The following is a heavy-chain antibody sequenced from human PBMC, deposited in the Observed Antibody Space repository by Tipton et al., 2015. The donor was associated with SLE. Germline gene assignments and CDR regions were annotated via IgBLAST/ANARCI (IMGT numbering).Heavy chain of an antibody. CDR1: GGSISSGGYY. D-gene: IGHD6-13*01. CDR3: ARECIAAAGRDYYYYYYMDV. Sequence: TLSLTCTVSGGSISSGGYYWSWIRQHPGKGLEWIGYIYYSGSTYYNPSLKSRVTISVDTSKNQFSLKLSSVTAADTAVYYCARECIAAAGRDYYYYYYMDVWGKGTTVTVSS. V-gene: IGHV4-31*03. J-gene: IGHJ6*03. CDR2: IYYSGST.